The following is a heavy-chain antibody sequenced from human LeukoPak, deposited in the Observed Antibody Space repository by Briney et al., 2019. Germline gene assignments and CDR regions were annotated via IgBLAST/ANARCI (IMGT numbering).Heavy chain of an antibody. J-gene: IGHJ6*02. Sequence: GRSLRLSCAASGFTFSSYGMHWVRQAPGKGLEWVAVISYDGSNKYYADSVKGRFTISRDNSKNTLYLQMNSLRAEDTAVYYCAKDQKGTYYYGSGSYQNYYYGMDVWGQGTTVTVSS. V-gene: IGHV3-30*18. D-gene: IGHD3-10*01. CDR2: ISYDGSNK. CDR3: AKDQKGTYYYGSGSYQNYYYGMDV. CDR1: GFTFSSYG.